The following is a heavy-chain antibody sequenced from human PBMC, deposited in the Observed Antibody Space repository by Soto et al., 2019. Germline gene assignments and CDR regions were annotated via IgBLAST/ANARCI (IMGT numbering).Heavy chain of an antibody. V-gene: IGHV4-34*01. Sequence: QVQLQQWGAGLLKPSETLSLTCAVYGGSFSGYYWSWIRQPPGKGLEWIGEINHSGSTNYNPSLNSRGDIPVDTPKNQFSLKVSSVTAADTAVYYCARVARGWELRGYYYCGMDVWGQGTTVTVPS. CDR1: GGSFSGYY. D-gene: IGHD1-26*01. CDR2: INHSGST. CDR3: ARVARGWELRGYYYCGMDV. J-gene: IGHJ6*02.